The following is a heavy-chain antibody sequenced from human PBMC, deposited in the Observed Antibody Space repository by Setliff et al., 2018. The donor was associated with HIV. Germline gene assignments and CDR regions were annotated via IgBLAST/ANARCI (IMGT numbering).Heavy chain of an antibody. J-gene: IGHJ2*01. CDR1: GFAFSNFG. CDR2: IGYDGRNQ. V-gene: IGHV3-33*08. Sequence: GSLRLSCAASGFAFSNFGMHWVRQAPDKGLEWVAVIGYDGRNQYFADSVKDRFTLSRDNSKNTMYLQMNSLRVEDTAVYYCARVRSNYAGYWYFDLWGRGTLVTVSS. D-gene: IGHD4-4*01. CDR3: ARVRSNYAGYWYFDL.